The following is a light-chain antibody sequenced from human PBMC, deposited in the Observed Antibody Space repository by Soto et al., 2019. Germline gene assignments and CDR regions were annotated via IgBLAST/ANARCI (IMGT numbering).Light chain of an antibody. CDR2: SAS. V-gene: IGKV1-39*01. CDR1: QSIAGY. J-gene: IGKJ5*01. CDR3: QQSFSVPIP. Sequence: DIQMTQSPSSLSASVGDRVTITCRASQSIAGYLSWYQQRPGKAPKFLIYSASSLQRGVPSRFSGSGSGTDFSLTINGLQPEDFATYFCQQSFSVPIPFGQGTRLEIK.